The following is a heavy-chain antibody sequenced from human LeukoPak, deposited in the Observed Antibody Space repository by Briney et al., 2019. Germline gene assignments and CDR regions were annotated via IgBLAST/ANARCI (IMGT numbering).Heavy chain of an antibody. CDR2: INPNSGGT. D-gene: IGHD6-6*01. CDR1: GYTFTGYY. CDR3: ARDTRPDRDFDY. V-gene: IGHV1-2*06. Sequence: ASVKVSCKASGYTFTGYYMQWVRQAPGQGLEWMGRINPNSGGTNYAQKFQGRVTMTRDTSISTAYMELSRLRSDDTAVYYCARDTRPDRDFDYWGQGTLVTVSS. J-gene: IGHJ4*02.